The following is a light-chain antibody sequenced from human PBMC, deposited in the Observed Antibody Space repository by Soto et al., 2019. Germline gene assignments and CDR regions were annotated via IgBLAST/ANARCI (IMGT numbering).Light chain of an antibody. CDR1: SSDIGAYNS. CDR3: YSYAGSNTLFV. V-gene: IGLV2-14*01. Sequence: QPVLTQPASVSGSLVQSIIVSCTGTSSDIGAYNSVSWYQQHPGTAPQLIIYGVNNRPAGVSYRFSGSKSANTASLTISGLRADDEADYHCYSYAGSNTLFVFGTGTKVTVL. J-gene: IGLJ1*01. CDR2: GVN.